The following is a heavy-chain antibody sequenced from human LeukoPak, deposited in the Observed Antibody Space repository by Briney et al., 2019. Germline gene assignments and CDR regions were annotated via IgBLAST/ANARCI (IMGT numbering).Heavy chain of an antibody. D-gene: IGHD3-3*01. V-gene: IGHV4-39*01. CDR3: ARSWGYDFWSGNLLDY. J-gene: IGHJ4*02. CDR1: GGSISSTSYY. CDR2: MYYSGRT. Sequence: PSETLSLTCTVSGGSISSTSYYWGWIRQPPGKGLEWIGTMYYSGRTYYNPSLKSRVTISVETSKNQFSLKLSSVTAADTAVYYCARSWGYDFWSGNLLDYWGQGTLVTVSS.